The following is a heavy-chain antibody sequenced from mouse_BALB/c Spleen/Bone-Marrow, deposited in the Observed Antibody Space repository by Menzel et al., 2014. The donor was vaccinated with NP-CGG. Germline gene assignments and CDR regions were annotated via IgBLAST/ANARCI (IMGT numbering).Heavy chain of an antibody. J-gene: IGHJ4*01. CDR3: ARDSPYAMDY. V-gene: IGHV14-3*02. Sequence: VQLQQSGAELVKPGASVKLSCTASGFNIKDTYMHWVKQRPEQGLEWIGRMDPANGNTKYDPKFQGKATITADTSSNTAYLQLSSLTSEDTAVYYCARDSPYAMDYWGQGTSVTVSS. CDR2: MDPANGNT. CDR1: GFNIKDTY.